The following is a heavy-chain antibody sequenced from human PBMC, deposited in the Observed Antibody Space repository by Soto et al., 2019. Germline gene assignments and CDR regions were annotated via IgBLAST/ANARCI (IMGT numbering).Heavy chain of an antibody. CDR2: INPNSGGT. Sequence: VPQPLGQGLEWMGWINPNSGGTNYAQKFQGRVTMTRDTSISTAYMELSRLRSDDTAVYYCATVPYSSSWYYFDYWGQGTLVTVSS. V-gene: IGHV1-2*02. J-gene: IGHJ4*02. CDR3: ATVPYSSSWYYFDY. D-gene: IGHD6-13*01.